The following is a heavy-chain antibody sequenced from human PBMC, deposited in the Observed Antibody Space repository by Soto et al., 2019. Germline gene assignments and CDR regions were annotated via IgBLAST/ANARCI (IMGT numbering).Heavy chain of an antibody. D-gene: IGHD2-2*01. Sequence: GSLRLSRAAFGFTVGSYALRWAPQAPGEGLGWVSAISGSGGSTYYADSVKGRFTISRDNSKNTLYLQMNSLRAEDTAVYYCAKDRWDIVVVPAAMGGNYWGQGT. CDR2: ISGSGGST. J-gene: IGHJ4*02. V-gene: IGHV3-23*01. CDR3: AKDRWDIVVVPAAMGGNY. CDR1: GFTVGSYA.